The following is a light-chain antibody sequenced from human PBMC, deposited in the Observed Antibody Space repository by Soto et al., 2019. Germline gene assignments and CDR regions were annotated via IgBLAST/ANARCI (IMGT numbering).Light chain of an antibody. CDR2: DVS. J-gene: IGLJ1*01. Sequence: QSALTQPASVSGSPGQSITISCTGTSSDVGGYNYVSWYQQHPGKAPKFMIYDVSNRPSGVSNRFSGSKSGNTASLTISGLQAEDEADYYCSAYTSSCTLYVFGTGTKGTVL. CDR1: SSDVGGYNY. CDR3: SAYTSSCTLYV. V-gene: IGLV2-14*01.